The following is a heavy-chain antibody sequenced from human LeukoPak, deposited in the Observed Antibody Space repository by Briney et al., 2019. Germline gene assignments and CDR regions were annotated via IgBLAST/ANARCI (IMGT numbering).Heavy chain of an antibody. Sequence: GASVKVSCKVSGVTLSELSIHWVRQAPGKGLEWVGGFDPKGGDTVYAERFRDRFILTDDRSANTAYMDLSSLGADDTAVYYCATGVYCATTTCPAYGNYYFFMAVWSEGSTVTV. CDR2: FDPKGGDT. CDR1: GVTLSELS. V-gene: IGHV1-24*01. CDR3: ATGVYCATTTCPAYGNYYFFMAV. D-gene: IGHD2-21*01. J-gene: IGHJ6*03.